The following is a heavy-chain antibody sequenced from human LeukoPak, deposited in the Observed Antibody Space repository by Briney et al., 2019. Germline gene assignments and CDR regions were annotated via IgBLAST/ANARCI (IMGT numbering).Heavy chain of an antibody. CDR3: ARRGYGGYFDY. CDR1: GFTFSSHG. V-gene: IGHV3-23*01. D-gene: IGHD3-16*01. CDR2: ISPSGGIT. Sequence: PGGSLRLSCAASGFTFSSHGMNWVRQAPGKGLEWVSGISPSGGITYYTDSVKGRFTISRDNSKNTQSLQMNSLRAEDTAVYYCARRGYGGYFDYWGQGTLVTVSS. J-gene: IGHJ4*02.